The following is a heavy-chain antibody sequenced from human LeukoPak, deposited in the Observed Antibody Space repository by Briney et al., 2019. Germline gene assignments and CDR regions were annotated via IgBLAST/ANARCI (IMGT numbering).Heavy chain of an antibody. V-gene: IGHV3-21*06. D-gene: IGHD3-3*01. CDR3: ARDRPTGASRVFVVQ. CDR1: GFTFSAYA. Sequence: NRGGSLRLSCTASGFTFSAYAMTWVRQAPGKGLEWISSMSCGSRYIYYADSVRGRFNISRDNTKNSLYLVMNNLRAEDTAIYYCARDRPTGASRVFVVQWGQGSPVTV. CDR2: MSCGSRYI. J-gene: IGHJ4*02.